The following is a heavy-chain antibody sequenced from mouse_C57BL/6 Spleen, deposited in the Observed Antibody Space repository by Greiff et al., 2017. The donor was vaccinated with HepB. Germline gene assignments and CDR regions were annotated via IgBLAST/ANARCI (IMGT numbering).Heavy chain of an antibody. CDR3: ARCGSSAMDY. CDR2: INPSSGYT. V-gene: IGHV1-4*01. D-gene: IGHD1-1*01. Sequence: QVQLKESGAELARPGASVKMSCKASGYTFTSYTMHWVKQRPGQGLEWIGYINPSSGYTKYNQKFKDKATLTADKSSSTAYMQLSSLTSEDSAVYYCARCGSSAMDYWGQGTSVTVSS. J-gene: IGHJ4*01. CDR1: GYTFTSYT.